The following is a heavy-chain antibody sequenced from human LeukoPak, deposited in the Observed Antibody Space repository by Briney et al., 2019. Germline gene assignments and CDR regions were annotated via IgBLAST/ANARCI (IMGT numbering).Heavy chain of an antibody. D-gene: IGHD6-13*01. J-gene: IGHJ5*02. CDR1: GGSISSGGYY. CDR3: ARGRGIAAAPTNWFDP. V-gene: IGHV4-31*03. Sequence: PSETLSLTCTVSGGSISSGGYYWSWLRQHPGKGLEWIGYIYYSGSTYYNPSLKSRVTISVDTSKNQFSLKLSSVTAADTAVYYCARGRGIAAAPTNWFDPWGQGTLVTVSS. CDR2: IYYSGST.